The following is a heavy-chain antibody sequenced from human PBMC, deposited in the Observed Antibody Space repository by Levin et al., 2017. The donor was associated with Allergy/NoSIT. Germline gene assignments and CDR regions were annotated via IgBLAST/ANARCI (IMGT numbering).Heavy chain of an antibody. Sequence: LSLTCAASGFTFSSSEMNWVRQTPGKGLEWVSYISSGGNTVYYADSVKGRFTISRDNAKSSLSLQMNSLRAEDTAVYYCARVLRGVYYYGMNVWGQGTTVTVS. CDR2: ISSGGNTV. J-gene: IGHJ6*02. CDR3: ARVLRGVYYYGMNV. V-gene: IGHV3-48*03. CDR1: GFTFSSSE. D-gene: IGHD3-10*01.